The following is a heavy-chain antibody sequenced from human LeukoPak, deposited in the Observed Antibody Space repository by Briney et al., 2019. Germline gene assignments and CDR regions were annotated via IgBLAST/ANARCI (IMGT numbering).Heavy chain of an antibody. CDR1: GGSISSSSYY. CDR2: IYYSGST. J-gene: IGHJ4*02. D-gene: IGHD3-22*01. CDR3: ARHSAYYYDSSGFDY. V-gene: IGHV4-39*01. Sequence: PSETLSLTCTVSGGSISSSSYYWGWIRQPPGKGLEWIGSIYYSGSTHYNPSLKSRVTISVDTSKNQFSLKLSSVTAADTAVYYCARHSAYYYDSSGFDYWGQGTLVTVSS.